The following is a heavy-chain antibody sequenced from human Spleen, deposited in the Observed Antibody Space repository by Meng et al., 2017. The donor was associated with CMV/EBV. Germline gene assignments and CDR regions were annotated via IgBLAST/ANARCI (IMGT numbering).Heavy chain of an antibody. Sequence: ASVKVSCKASGYTFTDYYIHWVRQAPGHGLEWVGWISPNGNGPNYAQKFQGRVTLTRDTPISTAYMQLTRLRSDDTAVYYCARDGDSGGQPTLLAWGQGTMVTVSS. CDR1: GYTFTDYY. CDR3: ARDGDSGGQPTLLA. V-gene: IGHV1-2*02. J-gene: IGHJ3*01. CDR2: ISPNGNGP. D-gene: IGHD3-10*01.